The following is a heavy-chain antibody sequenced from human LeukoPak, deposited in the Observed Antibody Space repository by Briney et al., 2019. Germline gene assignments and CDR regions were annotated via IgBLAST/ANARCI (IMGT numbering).Heavy chain of an antibody. D-gene: IGHD6-13*01. J-gene: IGHJ4*02. Sequence: SETLSLTCTVSGGSISSYYWSWIRQPAGKGLEWIGCIYTSGSTNYNPSLKSRVTISVDKSKNQFSLKLSSVTAADTAVYYCARGSSSIYFDYWGQGTLVTVSS. CDR1: GGSISSYY. CDR3: ARGSSSIYFDY. V-gene: IGHV4-4*07. CDR2: IYTSGST.